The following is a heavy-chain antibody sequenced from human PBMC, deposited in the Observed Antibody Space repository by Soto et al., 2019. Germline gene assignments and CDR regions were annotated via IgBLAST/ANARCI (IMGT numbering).Heavy chain of an antibody. CDR1: GYNLSTYT. D-gene: IGHD3-22*01. V-gene: IGHV1-18*04. CDR2: ISAKNGNT. Sequence: QVHLVQSGGEVKKPGASVIVSCKTSGYNLSTYTINWVRQAPGHGLEWIGWISAKNGNTDYPRKFQGRVSVTMDDSTSTSYMEVWYLRSDDTAVYYCASGYFAHFFDFWGQGTLVTVSS. J-gene: IGHJ4*02. CDR3: ASGYFAHFFDF.